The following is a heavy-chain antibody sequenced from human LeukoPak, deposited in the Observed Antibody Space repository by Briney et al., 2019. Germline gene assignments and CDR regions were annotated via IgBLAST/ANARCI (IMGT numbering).Heavy chain of an antibody. CDR3: AKDRGYYDSSGYFVASYADY. CDR2: ISYDGSNK. J-gene: IGHJ4*02. Sequence: PGGSLRLSCAASGFTFSSYGMHWVRQAPGKGLEWVAVISYDGSNKYYADSVKGRFTISRDNSKNTLYPQMNSLRAEDTAVYYCAKDRGYYDSSGYFVASYADYWGQGTLVTVSS. D-gene: IGHD3-22*01. CDR1: GFTFSSYG. V-gene: IGHV3-30*18.